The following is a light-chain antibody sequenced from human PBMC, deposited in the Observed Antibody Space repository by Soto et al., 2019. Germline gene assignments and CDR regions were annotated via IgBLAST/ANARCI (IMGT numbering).Light chain of an antibody. CDR1: SGHSSYA. CDR2: LNSDGSH. V-gene: IGLV4-69*01. J-gene: IGLJ3*02. Sequence: QPVLTQSPSASASLGASVKLTCTLSSGHSSYAIAWHQQQPEKGPRYLMKLNSDGSHSKGDGIPDRFSGSSSGAERYLTIYSLQSEDEADSYCQTWGTGIQVFGGGTKLTVL. CDR3: QTWGTGIQV.